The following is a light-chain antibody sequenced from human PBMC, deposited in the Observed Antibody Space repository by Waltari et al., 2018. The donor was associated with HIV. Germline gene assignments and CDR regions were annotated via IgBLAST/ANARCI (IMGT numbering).Light chain of an antibody. CDR2: KIS. CDR3: MQATQFPFT. V-gene: IGKV2-24*01. CDR1: QSLVHSDGNTY. Sequence: DIVMTQTPLSSPVTLGQPASISCRSSQSLVHSDGNTYLSWLQQRPGQPPRLLMYKISNRFSGVPDRFSGSGAGTDFTLQISRVEAEDVGVYFCMQATQFPFTFGQGTKLELK. J-gene: IGKJ2*01.